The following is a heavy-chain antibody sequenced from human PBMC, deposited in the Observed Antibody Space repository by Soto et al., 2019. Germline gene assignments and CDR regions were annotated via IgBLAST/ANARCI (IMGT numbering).Heavy chain of an antibody. Sequence: GGSLRLSCAASGFTFDDYAMHWVRQAPGKGLEWVSLISWDGGSTYYADSVKGRFTVSRDNSKNSLYLQMNSLRAEDTALYYCEKSFHPRGNYDFWSGYYMRPLGMDVWGQGTTVTVSS. D-gene: IGHD3-3*01. J-gene: IGHJ6*02. V-gene: IGHV3-43D*03. CDR2: ISWDGGST. CDR3: EKSFHPRGNYDFWSGYYMRPLGMDV. CDR1: GFTFDDYA.